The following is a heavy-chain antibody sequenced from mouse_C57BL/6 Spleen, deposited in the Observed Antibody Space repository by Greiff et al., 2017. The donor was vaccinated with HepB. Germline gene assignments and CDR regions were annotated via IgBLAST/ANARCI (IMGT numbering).Heavy chain of an antibody. CDR2: ISSGSSTI. D-gene: IGHD1-1*01. CDR1: GFTFSDYG. J-gene: IGHJ1*03. V-gene: IGHV5-17*01. CDR3: ARFYYGSSPWYFDV. Sequence: EVKLMESGGGLVKPGWSLKLSCAASGFTFSDYGMHWVRQAPEKGLEWVAYISSGSSTIYYADTVTGRFPISRDNAKNTLFLQMTSLRSEDTAMYYCARFYYGSSPWYFDVWGTGTTVTVSS.